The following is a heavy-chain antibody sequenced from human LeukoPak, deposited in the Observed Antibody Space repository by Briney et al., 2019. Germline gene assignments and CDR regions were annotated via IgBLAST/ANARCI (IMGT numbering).Heavy chain of an antibody. Sequence: PSETLSLTCTVSGGSISSYYWSWIRQPPGKGLEWIGYIYYSGSTNYNPSLKSRVTISVDTSKDQFSLKLSSVTAADTAVYYCARAGSCGGDCYFAFDIWGQGTMVTVSS. CDR2: IYYSGST. CDR3: ARAGSCGGDCYFAFDI. V-gene: IGHV4-59*01. J-gene: IGHJ3*02. D-gene: IGHD2-21*02. CDR1: GGSISSYY.